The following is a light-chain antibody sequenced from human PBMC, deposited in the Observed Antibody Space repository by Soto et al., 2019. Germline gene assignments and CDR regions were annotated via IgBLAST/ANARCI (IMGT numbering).Light chain of an antibody. V-gene: IGKV3D-15*01. CDR3: QQYNNWPT. J-gene: IGKJ4*01. CDR2: GAS. CDR1: QSVPSKY. Sequence: EIVLTQSPGTLSLSPGERATLSCRASQSVPSKYLAWYQQNPGQAPRLLIYGASNRATGIPARFSGSGSGTEFTLTISSLQSEDFALYYCQQYNNWPTFGGGTKVDIK.